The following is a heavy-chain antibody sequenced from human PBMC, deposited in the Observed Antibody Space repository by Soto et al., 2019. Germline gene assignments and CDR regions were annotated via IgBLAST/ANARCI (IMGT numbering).Heavy chain of an antibody. CDR3: AKAADTSMVPEYYYYGMDV. J-gene: IGHJ6*02. CDR2: ISASGAAT. CDR1: GFTFSGYA. D-gene: IGHD5-18*01. V-gene: IGHV3-23*01. Sequence: PGGSLRLSCAASGFTFSGYAMSWVRQAPGKGLEWVSGISASGAATYYTDSVKGRFTISRDNSKNKLYLQMNSLRDEDTAIYYCAKAADTSMVPEYYYYGMDVWGQGTTVTVSS.